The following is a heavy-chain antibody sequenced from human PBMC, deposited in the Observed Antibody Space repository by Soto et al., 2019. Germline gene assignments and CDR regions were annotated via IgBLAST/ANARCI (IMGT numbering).Heavy chain of an antibody. CDR2: ISSSSSYI. CDR3: AKEAGELSTRSFDY. J-gene: IGHJ4*02. D-gene: IGHD3-16*02. CDR1: GFTFSSYS. V-gene: IGHV3-21*01. Sequence: EVQLVESGGGLVKPGGSLRLSCAASGFTFSSYSMNWVRQAPGKGLEWVSSISSSSSYIYYADSVKGRFTISRDNAKNPLYLQMSSLRAEDTAVYYCAKEAGELSTRSFDYWGQGTLVTVSS.